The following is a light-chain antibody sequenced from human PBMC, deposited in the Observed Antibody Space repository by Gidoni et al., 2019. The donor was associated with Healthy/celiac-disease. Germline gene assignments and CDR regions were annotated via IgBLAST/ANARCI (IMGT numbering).Light chain of an antibody. Sequence: QSVLTQPPSVSGAPGQMVTISCTGSSSNIGAGYDVHWYQQLPGTAPKLLIYGNSNRPSGVPDRFSGSKSGTSASLAITGLQAEDEADYYCQSYDSSLRHVVFGGGTKLTVL. CDR1: SSNIGAGYD. J-gene: IGLJ2*01. CDR2: GNS. V-gene: IGLV1-40*01. CDR3: QSYDSSLRHVV.